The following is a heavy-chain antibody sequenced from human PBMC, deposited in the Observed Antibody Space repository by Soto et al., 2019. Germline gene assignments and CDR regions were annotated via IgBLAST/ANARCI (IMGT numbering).Heavy chain of an antibody. CDR1: GFTLTYYG. CDR3: AREGSGSAFDY. D-gene: IGHD3-10*01. V-gene: IGHV3-33*05. Sequence: QVQLVGSGGGVVQPGRSRRVSCAASGFTLTYYGRHWARQAPGKGLEWVAVMSYDGSDKFYADSVKGRFTISRDISKNTLYLQMNSLGVDDTAVYYCAREGSGSAFDYWGQGTLVTVSS. CDR2: MSYDGSDK. J-gene: IGHJ4*02.